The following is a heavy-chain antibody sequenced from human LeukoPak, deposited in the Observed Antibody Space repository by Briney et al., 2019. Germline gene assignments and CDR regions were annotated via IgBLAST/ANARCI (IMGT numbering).Heavy chain of an antibody. CDR2: IYTSGST. V-gene: IGHV4-61*02. CDR1: GGSLSSSGYY. D-gene: IGHD3-10*01. J-gene: IGHJ5*02. CDR3: ARDSKEVRGARRGNNWFDP. Sequence: SETLSLTCTVSGGSLSSSGYYWGWIRQPAGKGLEWIGRIYTSGSTNYNPSLKSRVTMSVDTSKNQFSLKLSSVTAADTAVYYCARDSKEVRGARRGNNWFDPWGQGTLVTVSS.